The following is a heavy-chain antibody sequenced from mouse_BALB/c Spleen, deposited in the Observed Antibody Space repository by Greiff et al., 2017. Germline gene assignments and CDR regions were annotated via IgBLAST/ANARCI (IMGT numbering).Heavy chain of an antibody. CDR2: ISNGGGST. Sequence: DVKLVESGGGLVQPGGSLKLSCAASGFTFSSYTMSWVRQTPEKRLEWVAYISNGGGSTYYPDTVKGRFTISRDNAKNTLYLQMSSLKSEDTAMYYCARYFDVWGAGTTVTVSS. J-gene: IGHJ1*01. CDR3: ARYFDV. CDR1: GFTFSSYT. V-gene: IGHV5-12-2*01.